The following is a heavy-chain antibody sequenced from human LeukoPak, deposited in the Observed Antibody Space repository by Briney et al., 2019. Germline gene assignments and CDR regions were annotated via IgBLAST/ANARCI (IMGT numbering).Heavy chain of an antibody. Sequence: SETLSLTCTVSGGSISSGDYYWSWIRQPPGKGLEWIGYIYYSGSTYYNPSLKSRVTISVDTSKNQFSLKLSSATAADTAVYYCARVAAAAGTFWFDPWGQGTLVTVSS. J-gene: IGHJ5*02. D-gene: IGHD6-13*01. V-gene: IGHV4-30-4*01. CDR2: IYYSGST. CDR1: GGSISSGDYY. CDR3: ARVAAAAGTFWFDP.